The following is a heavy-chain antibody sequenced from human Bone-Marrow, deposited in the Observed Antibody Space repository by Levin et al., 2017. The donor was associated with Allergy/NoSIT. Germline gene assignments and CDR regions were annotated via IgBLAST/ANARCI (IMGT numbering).Heavy chain of an antibody. Sequence: GESLKISCAASGFTFSSYAMSWVRQAPGKGLEWVSAISGSGGSTYYADSVKGRFTISRDNSKNTLYLQMNSLRAEDTAVYYCAKDLGDVAFGMDVWGQGTTVTVSS. D-gene: IGHD3-16*01. CDR3: AKDLGDVAFGMDV. V-gene: IGHV3-23*01. J-gene: IGHJ6*02. CDR1: GFTFSSYA. CDR2: ISGSGGST.